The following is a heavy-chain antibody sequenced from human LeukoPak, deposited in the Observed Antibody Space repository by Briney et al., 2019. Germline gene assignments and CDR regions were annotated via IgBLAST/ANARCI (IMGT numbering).Heavy chain of an antibody. CDR1: GGSISSSNW. J-gene: IGHJ4*02. V-gene: IGHV4-4*02. Sequence: SETLSLTCAVSGGSISSSNWWSWVRQPPGKGLEWIGEIYHSGSTNYSPSLKSRVTISVDKSKNQFSLKLNSVTAADTAVYYCAREAGYCSSTSCYGPNNLDYWGQGTLVTVSS. CDR3: AREAGYCSSTSCYGPNNLDY. D-gene: IGHD2-2*01. CDR2: IYHSGST.